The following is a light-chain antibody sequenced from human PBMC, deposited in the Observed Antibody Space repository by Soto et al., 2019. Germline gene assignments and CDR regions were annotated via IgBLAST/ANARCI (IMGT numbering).Light chain of an antibody. V-gene: IGKV1-5*03. CDR2: RAY. CDR1: QSISIW. J-gene: IGKJ1*01. CDR3: QQYNSYPWT. Sequence: DIQMTQSPSTLSASVGDRVTITCRASQSISIWLAWYQEKPGKAPKVLIYRAYSLQSGVPSRFSGSGSGTEFTLTISRLQPDDFATYYRQQYNSYPWTFGRGTQVEVK.